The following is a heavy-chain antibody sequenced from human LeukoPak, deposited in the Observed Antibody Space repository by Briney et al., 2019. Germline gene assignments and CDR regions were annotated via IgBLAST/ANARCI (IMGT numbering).Heavy chain of an antibody. CDR3: ARDSPGYSSGWYEY. CDR2: IIPIFGTA. Sequence: SVKVSCKASGGTFSSYTISWVRQAPGQGLEWMGRIIPIFGTANYAQKFQGRVTITTGESTSTAYMELSSLRSEDTAVYYCARDSPGYSSGWYEYWDQGTLVTVSS. D-gene: IGHD6-19*01. J-gene: IGHJ4*02. CDR1: GGTFSSYT. V-gene: IGHV1-69*05.